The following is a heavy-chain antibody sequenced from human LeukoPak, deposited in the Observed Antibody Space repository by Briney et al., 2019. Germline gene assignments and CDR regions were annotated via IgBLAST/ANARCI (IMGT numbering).Heavy chain of an antibody. V-gene: IGHV3-30-3*01. CDR3: ARDPEAGIVVGATDWYFDL. CDR1: GFTFSSYA. Sequence: PGGSLRLSCAASGFTFSSYAMHWVRQAPGKGLEWVAVISYDGSNKYYADSVKGRFTISRDNSKNTLYLQMNSLRAEDTAAYYCARDPEAGIVVGATDWYFDLWGRGTLVTVSS. D-gene: IGHD1-26*01. J-gene: IGHJ2*01. CDR2: ISYDGSNK.